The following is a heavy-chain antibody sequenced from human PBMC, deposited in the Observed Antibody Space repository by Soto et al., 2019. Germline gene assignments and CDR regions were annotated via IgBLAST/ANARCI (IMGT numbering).Heavy chain of an antibody. CDR2: INSDGSST. CDR1: GFTFSSYW. J-gene: IGHJ3*02. Sequence: PGGSLRLSCAASGFTFSSYWMHWVRQAPGKGPVWVSRINSDGSSTSYADSVKGRFTISRDNAKNTLYLQMNSLRGEDTAVYYCARDGYSGSYLGVFDIWGQGTMVTV. V-gene: IGHV3-74*01. D-gene: IGHD1-26*01. CDR3: ARDGYSGSYLGVFDI.